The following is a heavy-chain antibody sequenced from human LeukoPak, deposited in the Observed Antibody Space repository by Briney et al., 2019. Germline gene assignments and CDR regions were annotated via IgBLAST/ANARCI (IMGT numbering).Heavy chain of an antibody. CDR1: GFTFTSSA. J-gene: IGHJ5*02. Sequence: ASVKVSCKASGFTFTSSAVQWVRQARGQRLEWIGWIVVGSGNTNYAQKFQERVTITRDMSTSTAYMELSSLRSEDTAVYYCAAVPQYNWNYVWDWFDPWGQGTLVTVSS. V-gene: IGHV1-58*01. CDR3: AAVPQYNWNYVWDWFDP. CDR2: IVVGSGNT. D-gene: IGHD1-7*01.